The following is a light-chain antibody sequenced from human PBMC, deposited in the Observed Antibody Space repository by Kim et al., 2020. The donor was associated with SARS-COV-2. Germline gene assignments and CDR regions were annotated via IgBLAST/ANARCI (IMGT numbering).Light chain of an antibody. V-gene: IGKV3-15*01. CDR2: SGS. CDR1: QNIDFH. J-gene: IGKJ1*01. Sequence: IVMTQSPATLSVSPGESATLSCRASQNIDFHLAWYQQKPGQSPRLLIHSGSTRATAVPVRFSGSGSGTEFTLTIGSLQSEDFAVYYCQQYNKWWTFGQGTKVDIK. CDR3: QQYNKWWT.